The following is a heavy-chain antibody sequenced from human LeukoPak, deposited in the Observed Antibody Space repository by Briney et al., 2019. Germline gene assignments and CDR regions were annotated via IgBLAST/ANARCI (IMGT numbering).Heavy chain of an antibody. CDR3: AKGTIFGVVTYPGDYGMDV. Sequence: GVLRLSCAASGFTFSSYWMNWARQAPGKGLEWVASINHNGNVNYYVDSVKGRFTISRDNAKNSLYLQMNSLRAEDTAVYYCAKGTIFGVVTYPGDYGMDVWGQGTTVTVSS. J-gene: IGHJ6*02. CDR2: INHNGNVN. V-gene: IGHV3-7*03. CDR1: GFTFSSYW. D-gene: IGHD3-3*01.